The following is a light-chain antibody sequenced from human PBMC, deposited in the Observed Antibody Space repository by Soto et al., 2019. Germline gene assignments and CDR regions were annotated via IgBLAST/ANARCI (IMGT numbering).Light chain of an antibody. Sequence: QSALTQPASVSGSPGQSITISCTGTSSDVGGYNYVSWYQQHPGKAPKLMIYDVSNRPSGVSNRFSDSKSGNKASLTISGVQDEDLADYYCNSYARVTLIGGGTKLTVL. CDR1: SSDVGGYNY. CDR2: DVS. J-gene: IGLJ2*01. V-gene: IGLV2-14*01. CDR3: NSYARVTL.